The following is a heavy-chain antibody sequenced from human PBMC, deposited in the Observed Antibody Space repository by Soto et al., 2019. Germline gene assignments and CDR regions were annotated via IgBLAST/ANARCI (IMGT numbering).Heavy chain of an antibody. D-gene: IGHD6-13*01. CDR2: ISSSGSTI. CDR1: GFTFSDYY. CDR3: ARYPGIAAVVWYFDL. J-gene: IGHJ2*01. V-gene: IGHV3-11*01. Sequence: PGGSLRLSCAASGFTFSDYYMSWIRQAPGKGLEWVSYISSSGSTIYYADSVKGRFTISRDNAKNSLYLQMNSLRAEDTAVYYCARYPGIAAVVWYFDLWGRGTLVTVSS.